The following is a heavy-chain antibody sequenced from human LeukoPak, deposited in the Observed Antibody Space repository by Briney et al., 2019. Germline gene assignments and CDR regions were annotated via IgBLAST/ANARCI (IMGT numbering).Heavy chain of an antibody. CDR2: IYYSGST. CDR1: GFTLSDYA. Sequence: GSLRLSCAASGFTLSDYALSWVRQAPGKGLEWIGYIYYSGSTNYNPSLKSRVTISVDTSKNQFSLKLSSVTAADTAVYYCARQRPYDYVWGSYRQPVYFDYWGQGTLVTVSS. V-gene: IGHV4-59*08. J-gene: IGHJ4*02. D-gene: IGHD3-16*02. CDR3: ARQRPYDYVWGSYRQPVYFDY.